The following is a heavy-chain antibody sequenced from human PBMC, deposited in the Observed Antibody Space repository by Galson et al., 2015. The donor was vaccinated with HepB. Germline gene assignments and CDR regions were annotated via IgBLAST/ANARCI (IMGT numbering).Heavy chain of an antibody. V-gene: IGHV1-18*01. Sequence: SVKVSCKASGYTFRQYGTSGVRQAPGHGPQWMGWISPYNVDTSHAENLQGRVTMTTDTSTTTVYMELGSLRSDDTAVYYCARARYVTSAPDHWGQGTLITVSS. J-gene: IGHJ5*02. CDR2: ISPYNVDT. D-gene: IGHD3-9*01. CDR1: GYTFRQYG. CDR3: ARARYVTSAPDH.